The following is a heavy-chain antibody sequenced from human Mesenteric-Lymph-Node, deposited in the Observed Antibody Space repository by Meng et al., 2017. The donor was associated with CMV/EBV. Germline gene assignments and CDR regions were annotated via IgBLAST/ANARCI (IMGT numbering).Heavy chain of an antibody. V-gene: IGHV1-18*01. CDR1: GYTFAAYG. D-gene: IGHD3-3*01. CDR3: AGDRSGSWGFDP. J-gene: IGHJ5*02. Sequence: KASGYTFAAYGICWVRPAPGQGLEWMVCINPDNRNPKYPQKRQGRVTMTTDTSTSTGYMELRSLGSDDTAVYYCAGDRSGSWGFDPWGQGTLVTVSS. CDR2: INPDNRNP.